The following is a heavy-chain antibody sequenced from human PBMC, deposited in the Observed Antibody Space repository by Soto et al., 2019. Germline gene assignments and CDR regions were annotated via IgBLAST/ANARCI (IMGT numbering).Heavy chain of an antibody. Sequence: LSLTCTVSGGSISSSSYYWGWIRQPPGKGLEWIGSIYYSGSTYYNPSLKSRVTISVDTSKNQFSPKLSSVTAADTAVYYCARVFYDYVWGSYAKEYYYYGMDVWGQGTTVTVSS. J-gene: IGHJ6*02. CDR3: ARVFYDYVWGSYAKEYYYYGMDV. CDR1: GGSISSSSYY. V-gene: IGHV4-39*01. CDR2: IYYSGST. D-gene: IGHD3-16*01.